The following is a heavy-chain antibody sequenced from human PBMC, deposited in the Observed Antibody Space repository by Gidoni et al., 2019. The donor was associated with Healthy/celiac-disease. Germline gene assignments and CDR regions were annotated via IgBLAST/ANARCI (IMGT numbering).Heavy chain of an antibody. J-gene: IGHJ6*03. CDR3: AVGHSGSYAYYYYMDV. Sequence: QVQLVHSGAAVKKPGSSVKVSCKASGGTFSSYAISWVRQAPGQVLEWTGGVIPIFGTANYAQKFQGRVTITADKSTSTAYMELSSLRSEDTAVYYCAVGHSGSYAYYYYMDVWGKGTTVTVSS. CDR1: GGTFSSYA. CDR2: VIPIFGTA. D-gene: IGHD1-26*01. V-gene: IGHV1-69*06.